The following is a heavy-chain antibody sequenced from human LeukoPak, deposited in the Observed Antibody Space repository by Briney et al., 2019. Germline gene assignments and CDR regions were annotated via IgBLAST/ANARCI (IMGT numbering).Heavy chain of an antibody. CDR3: ANMAYTSGGYLDY. V-gene: IGHV3-23*01. J-gene: IGHJ4*02. CDR2: ISGSGTST. D-gene: IGHD3-10*01. Sequence: GGSLRLSCAASGFTFSTYVMSWVRQAPGKGLEWVSTISGSGTSTFYADSVKGRFTISRDNSKNTLYLQMNSLRAEDTAVYYCANMAYTSGGYLDYWGQGTLVTVSS. CDR1: GFTFSTYV.